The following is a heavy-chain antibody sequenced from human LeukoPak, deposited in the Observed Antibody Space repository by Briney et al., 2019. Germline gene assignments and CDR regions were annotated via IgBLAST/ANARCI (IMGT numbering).Heavy chain of an antibody. Sequence: SETLSPTCTVSGGSISSYYWSWIRQPAGKGLEWIGRIYTSGSTNYNPSLKSRVTMSVDTSKNQFSLKLSSVTAADTAVYYCARDTYYYDSSGYSQLDYWGQGTLVTVSS. D-gene: IGHD3-22*01. V-gene: IGHV4-4*07. CDR1: GGSISSYY. CDR3: ARDTYYYDSSGYSQLDY. J-gene: IGHJ4*02. CDR2: IYTSGST.